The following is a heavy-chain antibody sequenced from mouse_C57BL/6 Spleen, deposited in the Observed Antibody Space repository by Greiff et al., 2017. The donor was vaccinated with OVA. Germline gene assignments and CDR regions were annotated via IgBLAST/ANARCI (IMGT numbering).Heavy chain of an antibody. J-gene: IGHJ1*03. Sequence: DVKLVESGGGLVKPGGSLKLSCAASGFTFSSYAMSWVRQTPEKRLEWVATLSDGGRYTYYPDNVKGRFTISRDNAKNNLYLQMSHLKSEDTAMYYCARPSFYFDVWGTGTTVTVSS. CDR2: LSDGGRYT. V-gene: IGHV5-4*03. CDR3: ARPSFYFDV. CDR1: GFTFSSYA.